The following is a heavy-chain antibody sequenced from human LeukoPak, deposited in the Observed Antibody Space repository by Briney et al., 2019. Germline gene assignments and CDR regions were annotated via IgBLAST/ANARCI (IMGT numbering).Heavy chain of an antibody. CDR2: LSTTGNT. CDR1: GGSISTHY. J-gene: IGHJ6*02. V-gene: IGHV4-4*07. D-gene: IGHD6-19*01. Sequence: PSETLSLTCTVSGGSISTHYWSWIRQPAGKGLEWIGRLSTTGNTNYNPSLKSRVTMSVDTSKNQFSLKLSSVTAADTAVYYCARSLSSLGYYYYGMDVWGQGTTVTVSS. CDR3: ARSLSSLGYYYYGMDV.